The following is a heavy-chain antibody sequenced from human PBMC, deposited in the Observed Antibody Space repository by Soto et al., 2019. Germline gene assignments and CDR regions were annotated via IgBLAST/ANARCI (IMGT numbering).Heavy chain of an antibody. CDR1: GGSISSYY. Sequence: QVQLQESGPGLVKPSETLSLTCTVSGGSISSYYWSWIRQPPGTGLEWIGYIYFRGSTNYNPSLKSRVTISVDTSKNQFSLKLSSVTAADTAVYYCASHMVRGVPFGYWGQGTLVTVSS. CDR3: ASHMVRGVPFGY. D-gene: IGHD3-10*01. CDR2: IYFRGST. J-gene: IGHJ4*02. V-gene: IGHV4-59*08.